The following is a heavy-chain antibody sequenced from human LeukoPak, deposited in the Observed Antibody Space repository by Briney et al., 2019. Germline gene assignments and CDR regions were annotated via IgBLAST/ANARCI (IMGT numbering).Heavy chain of an antibody. D-gene: IGHD5-24*01. CDR1: GFTFSGYS. V-gene: IGHV3-21*01. CDR2: ISSSSSYI. CDR3: ARDGKIEKATFYRKFDY. J-gene: IGHJ4*02. Sequence: PGGSLRLSCAASGFTFSGYSMNWVRQAPGKGLEWVSSISSSSSYIYYADSVKGRFTISRDNAKNSLYLQMNSLRAEDTAVYYCARDGKIEKATFYRKFDYGGQGTLVTVS.